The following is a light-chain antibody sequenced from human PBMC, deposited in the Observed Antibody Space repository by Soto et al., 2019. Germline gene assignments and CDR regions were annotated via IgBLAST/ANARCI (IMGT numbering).Light chain of an antibody. J-gene: IGKJ2*01. V-gene: IGKV3-15*01. Sequence: EKVLTQSPATLSVSPGERATLSCRASQSVGTNLAWYQQKPGQAPRPLIYDASTRAIGVPDRFTGSGSGTDFTLTISSLQSEDFAVYYCQQYSSWPPYTFGQGTKLEIK. CDR3: QQYSSWPPYT. CDR2: DAS. CDR1: QSVGTN.